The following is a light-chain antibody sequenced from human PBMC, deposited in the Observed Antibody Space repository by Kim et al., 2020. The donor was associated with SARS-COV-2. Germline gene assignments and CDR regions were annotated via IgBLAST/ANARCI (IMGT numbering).Light chain of an antibody. CDR1: KLGDKY. CDR3: QAWDNNVV. CDR2: QDT. J-gene: IGLJ2*01. Sequence: SYELTQPPSVSVSPGQTASITCSGDKLGDKYACWYQQKPGQSPVLVIYQDTKRPSGIPERFSGSNSGNTATLTISGTQTIDEADYYCQAWDNNVVFGGGTQLTVL. V-gene: IGLV3-1*01.